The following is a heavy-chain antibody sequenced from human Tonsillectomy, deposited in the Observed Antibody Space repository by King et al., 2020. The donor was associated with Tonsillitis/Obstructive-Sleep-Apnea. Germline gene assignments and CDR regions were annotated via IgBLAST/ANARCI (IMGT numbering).Heavy chain of an antibody. CDR2: IYWDDDK. Sequence: FTLKESGPTLVKPPQTLTLTCTFSGFSLDASGVAVGWIRQPPGKALEWLALIYWDDDKRYSPSLKSRLTITKDTSKNQVVLTVSNMDPVDTATYYCAHRTGRFDYWGQGTLVTVSS. V-gene: IGHV2-5*02. CDR3: AHRTGRFDY. CDR1: GFSLDASGVA. J-gene: IGHJ4*02.